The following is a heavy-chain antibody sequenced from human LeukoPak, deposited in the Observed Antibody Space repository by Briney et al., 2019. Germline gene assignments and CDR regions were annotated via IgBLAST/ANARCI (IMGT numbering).Heavy chain of an antibody. Sequence: SVKVSCKASGGTFSSYAISWVRQAPGHGLEWMGGIIPIFGTANYAQKFQGRVTITADESTSTAYMELSSLRSEDTAVCYCATYYDFWSGLRGYYYYGMDVWGQGTTVTVSS. J-gene: IGHJ6*02. CDR1: GGTFSSYA. V-gene: IGHV1-69*13. CDR3: ATYYDFWSGLRGYYYYGMDV. D-gene: IGHD3-3*01. CDR2: IIPIFGTA.